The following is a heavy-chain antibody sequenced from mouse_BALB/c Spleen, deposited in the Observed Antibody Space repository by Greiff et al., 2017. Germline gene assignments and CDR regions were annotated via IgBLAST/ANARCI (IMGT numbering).Heavy chain of an antibody. V-gene: IGHV3-8*02. Sequence: EVQLQESGPSLVKPSQTLSLTCSVTGDSITSGYWNWIRKFPGNKLEYMGYISYSGSTYYNPSLKSRISITRDTSKNQYYLQLNSVTTEDTATYYCARRAYGSSPPWFAYWGQGTLVTVSA. J-gene: IGHJ3*01. CDR2: ISYSGST. CDR3: ARRAYGSSPPWFAY. D-gene: IGHD1-1*01. CDR1: GDSITSGY.